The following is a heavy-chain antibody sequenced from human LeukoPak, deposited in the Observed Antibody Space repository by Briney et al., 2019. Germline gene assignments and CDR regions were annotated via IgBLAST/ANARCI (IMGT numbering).Heavy chain of an antibody. V-gene: IGHV1-2*02. D-gene: IGHD2-2*02. Sequence: ASVKVSCKASGYTFTGYYMHWVRQAPGQGLEWMGWINPNSGGTNYAQKFQGRVTMTRDTSISTAYMELSRLRSDDTAVYYCARGWEYCSSTSCHKDFDYWGQGTLVTVSS. CDR1: GYTFTGYY. J-gene: IGHJ4*02. CDR3: ARGWEYCSSTSCHKDFDY. CDR2: INPNSGGT.